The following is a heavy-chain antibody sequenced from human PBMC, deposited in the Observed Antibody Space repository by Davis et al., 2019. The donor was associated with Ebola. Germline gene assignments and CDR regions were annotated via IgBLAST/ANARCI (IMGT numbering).Heavy chain of an antibody. J-gene: IGHJ4*02. D-gene: IGHD5-24*01. CDR1: GGTFSSYA. CDR2: IIPILGLA. Sequence: SVKVSCKASGGTFSSYAISWVRQAPGQGLEWMGRIIPILGLANYAQKFQGRVTITADKSTSTAYMELSSLTYEDTAVYYCARLGDGYNSDYWGQGTLVTVSS. V-gene: IGHV1-69*04. CDR3: ARLGDGYNSDY.